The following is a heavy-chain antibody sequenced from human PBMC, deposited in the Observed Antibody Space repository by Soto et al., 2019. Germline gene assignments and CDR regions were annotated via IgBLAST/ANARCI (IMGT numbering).Heavy chain of an antibody. CDR2: MSYDGNTK. J-gene: IGHJ4*02. Sequence: QAQLVESGGGVVQPGRSLRLSCAASGFTFSSYAMHWVRQAPGKGLEWVGVMSYDGNTKYFADSVKGPFTISSDNSKSTLYVQMDSLRTEDTAVYYCAGGFYLDFWGLGTLVTVSS. D-gene: IGHD2-15*01. CDR1: GFTFSSYA. V-gene: IGHV3-30-3*01. CDR3: AGGFYLDF.